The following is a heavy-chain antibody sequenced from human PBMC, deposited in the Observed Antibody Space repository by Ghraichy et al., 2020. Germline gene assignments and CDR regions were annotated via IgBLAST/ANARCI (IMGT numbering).Heavy chain of an antibody. CDR2: ISSSGSTI. D-gene: IGHD2-15*01. Sequence: GGSLRLSCAASGFTFSDYYMSWIRQAPGKGLEWVSYISSSGSTIYYADSVKGRFTISRDNAKNSLYLQMNSLRAEDTAVYYCARDWRMGGGSSYGMDVWGQGTTVTVSS. V-gene: IGHV3-11*01. CDR3: ARDWRMGGGSSYGMDV. CDR1: GFTFSDYY. J-gene: IGHJ6*02.